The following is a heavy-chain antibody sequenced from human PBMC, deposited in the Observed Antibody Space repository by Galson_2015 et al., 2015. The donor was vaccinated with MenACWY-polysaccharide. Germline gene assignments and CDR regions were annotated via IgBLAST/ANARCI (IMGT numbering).Heavy chain of an antibody. CDR2: SGSGGGL. V-gene: IGHV3-23*01. J-gene: IGHJ4*02. CDR1: GFSFSAYG. D-gene: IGHD6-13*01. CDR3: AKVAPRSSWTMGLDY. Sequence: SLRLACAASGFSFSAYGVSWVRQAAGRGLEWVSGSGSGGGLYYAYSVKCRFTVSRDNSKNTLYLQMNNLRAEDTAVYYCAKVAPRSSWTMGLDYWGQGTLIPVSS.